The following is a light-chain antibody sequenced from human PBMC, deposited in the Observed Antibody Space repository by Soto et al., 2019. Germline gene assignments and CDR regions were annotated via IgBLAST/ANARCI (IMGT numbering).Light chain of an antibody. CDR3: QHYGTSPPRYI. CDR2: GAS. J-gene: IGKJ2*01. V-gene: IGKV3-20*01. Sequence: DIVLTQSPGTLSLSPGERATLPCRASLTFSSKYLAWYQHKPGQAPRLLIYGASPRVPGIPDGFGGSGSGTDFTLTISRLGPEYGAVYYGQHYGTSPPRYIFGQGTKRQI. CDR1: LTFSSKY.